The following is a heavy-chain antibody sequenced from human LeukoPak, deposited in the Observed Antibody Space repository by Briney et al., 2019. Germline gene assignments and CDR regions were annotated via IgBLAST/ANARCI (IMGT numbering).Heavy chain of an antibody. J-gene: IGHJ4*02. CDR1: GFSFSTYS. D-gene: IGHD6-19*01. CDR3: ATYSSGWYLVY. Sequence: PGGSLRLSCAASGFSFSTYSMNWVRQAPGKGLEWVSFISGSSSPIYYADSVKGRFTISRDNAKDSLHLQMNSLRDEDTAVYYCATYSSGWYLVYWGQGTLVTVSS. CDR2: ISGSSSPI. V-gene: IGHV3-48*02.